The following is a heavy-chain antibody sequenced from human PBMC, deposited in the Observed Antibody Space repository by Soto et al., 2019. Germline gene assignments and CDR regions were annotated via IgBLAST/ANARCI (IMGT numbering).Heavy chain of an antibody. Sequence: ASVNVSCKASGYTFTGYYIHWVRQAPGQGLEWMGWINPNSGGTNYAQKFQGRVTMTRDTSISTAYMELSRLRSDDTAVYYCARTRYYYDSSGYLGTFDYWGQGTLVTVAS. V-gene: IGHV1-2*02. CDR1: GYTFTGYY. D-gene: IGHD3-22*01. CDR2: INPNSGGT. CDR3: ARTRYYYDSSGYLGTFDY. J-gene: IGHJ4*02.